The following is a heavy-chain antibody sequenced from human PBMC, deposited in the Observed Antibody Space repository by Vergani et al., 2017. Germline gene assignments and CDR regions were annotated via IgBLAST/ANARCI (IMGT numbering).Heavy chain of an antibody. CDR2: IYYSGSS. V-gene: IGHV4-31*03. Sequence: QVQLQESGPGLVKPSQTLSLTCTVSGGSISSGDYYWSWIRQPPGKGLEWIGYIYYSGSSYYNPSLESRVTISLDTSKNQFSLKLSSVTAADTAVYYCAREGLYYDSSGYRGRWFDPWGQGTLVTVSS. CDR3: AREGLYYDSSGYRGRWFDP. CDR1: GGSISSGDYY. J-gene: IGHJ5*02. D-gene: IGHD3-22*01.